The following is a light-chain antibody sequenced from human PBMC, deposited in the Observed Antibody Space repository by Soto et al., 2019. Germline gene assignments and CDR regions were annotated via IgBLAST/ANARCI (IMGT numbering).Light chain of an antibody. V-gene: IGLV1-51*02. CDR2: ENN. CDR1: SSNIGNNY. CDR3: GAWDTSLSAWV. Sequence: QSVLTQPPSVSAAPGQKVTISCSGSSSNIGNNYVSWYQQLPATAPKLLIYENNKRPSGIPDRFSGSKSGTSATLGITGLQTGDEADYYCGAWDTSLSAWVFGGGPQLTVL. J-gene: IGLJ3*02.